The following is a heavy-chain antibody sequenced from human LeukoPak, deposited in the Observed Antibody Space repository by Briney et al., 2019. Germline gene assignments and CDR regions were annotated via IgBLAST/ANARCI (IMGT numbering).Heavy chain of an antibody. CDR1: GGSFSGYY. CDR3: ARGYGPIAAAGTSLGY. CDR2: INHSGST. V-gene: IGHV4-34*01. J-gene: IGHJ4*02. D-gene: IGHD6-13*01. Sequence: PSETLSLTCAVYGGSFSGYYWSWIRQPPGKGLEWIGGINHSGSTNYNPSLKSRVTISVDTSKNQFSLKLSSVTAADTAVYYCARGYGPIAAAGTSLGYWGQGTLVTVSS.